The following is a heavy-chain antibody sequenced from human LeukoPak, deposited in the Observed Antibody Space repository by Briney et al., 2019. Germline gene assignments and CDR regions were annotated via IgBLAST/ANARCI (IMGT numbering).Heavy chain of an antibody. Sequence: GSSVKVSCKASGGTFSSYAISWVRQAPGQGLEWMGGIIPIFGTANYAQKFQGRVTITADESTSTAYMELSSLRSEDTAVYYCARALGYCSGGSCYSENWFDPWGQGTLVTVSS. CDR1: GGTFSSYA. CDR2: IIPIFGTA. J-gene: IGHJ5*02. V-gene: IGHV1-69*01. CDR3: ARALGYCSGGSCYSENWFDP. D-gene: IGHD2-15*01.